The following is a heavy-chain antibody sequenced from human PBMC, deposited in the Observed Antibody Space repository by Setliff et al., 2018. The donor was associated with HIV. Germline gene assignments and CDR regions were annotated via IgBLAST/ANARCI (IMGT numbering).Heavy chain of an antibody. CDR2: INHSGRA. D-gene: IGHD2-8*01. CDR3: ARGAPYCNHGICHLFDY. J-gene: IGHJ4*02. Sequence: TLSLTCAVYGESFSGYYWSWIRQPAGKGLEWLGEINHSGRAKYNPSLKSRASISADTSKNQFSLRLTSVTAADTAVYYCARGAPYCNHGICHLFDYWGQGNLVTVSS. V-gene: IGHV4-34*01. CDR1: GESFSGYY.